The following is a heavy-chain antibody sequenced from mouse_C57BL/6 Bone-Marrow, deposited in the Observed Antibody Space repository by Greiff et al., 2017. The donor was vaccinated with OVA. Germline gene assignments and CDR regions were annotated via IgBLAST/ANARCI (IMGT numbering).Heavy chain of an antibody. D-gene: IGHD2-3*01. J-gene: IGHJ4*01. CDR3: ARHDGYYFYYAMDY. Sequence: EVKLMESGGGLVKPGGSLKLSCAASGFTFSSYAMSWVRQTPEKRLEWVATISDGGSYTYYPDNVKGRFTISRDNAKNNLYLQMSHLKSEDTAMYYCARHDGYYFYYAMDYWGQGTSVTVSS. V-gene: IGHV5-4*03. CDR1: GFTFSSYA. CDR2: ISDGGSYT.